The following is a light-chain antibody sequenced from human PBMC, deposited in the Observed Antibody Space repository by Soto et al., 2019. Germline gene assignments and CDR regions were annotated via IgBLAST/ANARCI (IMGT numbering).Light chain of an antibody. CDR1: QSVTSD. Sequence: EIVLTQSPATLFVSPGERATLSCRASQSVTSDLAWYQHKPGQAPRLLIYDASSRATGIPARFSGSGSGTEFTLAISSLQSEDLAVYYCQQYNDWPLTFGGGTKVEIK. CDR2: DAS. J-gene: IGKJ4*01. V-gene: IGKV3-15*01. CDR3: QQYNDWPLT.